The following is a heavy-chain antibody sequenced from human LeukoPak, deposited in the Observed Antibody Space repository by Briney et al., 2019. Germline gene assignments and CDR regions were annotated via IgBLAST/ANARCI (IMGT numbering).Heavy chain of an antibody. CDR3: AKVGGRSWFYFDN. V-gene: IGHV3-30*18. J-gene: IGHJ4*02. CDR2: ITDDGSDK. Sequence: GGSLRLSCAGSGFNFSVYGMDWVRQAPGKGLEWVAVITDDGSDKYYADSVKGRFSISRDNSKNTLYLQMNSLRREDTAIYYCAKVGGRSWFYFDNWGQGTVVTVSS. D-gene: IGHD6-13*01. CDR1: GFNFSVYG.